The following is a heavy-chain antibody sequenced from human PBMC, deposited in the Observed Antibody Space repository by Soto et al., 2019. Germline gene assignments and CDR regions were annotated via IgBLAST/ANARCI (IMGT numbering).Heavy chain of an antibody. J-gene: IGHJ4*02. CDR2: VYYSGST. D-gene: IGHD6-19*01. Sequence: SETLSLTCTVSGGSIYSYYWAWLRQPPGKGLEWIGYVYYSGSTNYNPSLKSRVTISVDTSKDEFSLLLSSVTAADTAVYYCARGKDSGWYRTFDYWGQGALVTVSS. CDR1: GGSIYSYY. V-gene: IGHV4-59*01. CDR3: ARGKDSGWYRTFDY.